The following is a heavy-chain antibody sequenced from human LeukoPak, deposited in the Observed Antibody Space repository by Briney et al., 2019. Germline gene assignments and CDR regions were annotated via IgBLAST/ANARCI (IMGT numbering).Heavy chain of an antibody. CDR2: IWYDGSNK. D-gene: IGHD2-21*02. V-gene: IGHV3-33*03. CDR3: ATIRNCGGDCYYFDY. CDR1: GFTFRNYG. J-gene: IGHJ4*02. Sequence: PGGSLRLSRAASGFTFRNYGMHWVRQAPGKGLEWVAVIWYDGSNKYYPDSVKGRFTISRDNSKNTLYLQMNSLRAEDTAVYYCATIRNCGGDCYYFDYWGQGTLVTVSS.